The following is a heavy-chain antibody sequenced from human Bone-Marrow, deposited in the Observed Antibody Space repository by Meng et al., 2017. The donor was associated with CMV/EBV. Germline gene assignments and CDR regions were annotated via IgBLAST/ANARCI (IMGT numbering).Heavy chain of an antibody. J-gene: IGHJ4*02. D-gene: IGHD4-11*01. CDR2: VYNSGST. Sequence: SETLSLTCTVSGGSISSSSYYWGWIRQPPGKGLEWIGSVYNSGSTYYNPSLKSRVTVSMDTSKNQFSLRLSTMTAADTAVYFCARQGVTTATYDYWGQGNLVTVSS. CDR1: GGSISSSSYY. CDR3: ARQGVTTATYDY. V-gene: IGHV4-39*01.